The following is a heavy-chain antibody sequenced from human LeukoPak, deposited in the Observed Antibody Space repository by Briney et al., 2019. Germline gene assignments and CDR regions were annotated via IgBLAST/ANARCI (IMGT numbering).Heavy chain of an antibody. CDR2: IIPILGIA. V-gene: IGHV1-69*04. CDR1: GGTFSSYA. J-gene: IGHJ6*02. D-gene: IGHD2-15*01. Sequence: GASVKVSCKASGGTFSSYAISWVRQAPGQGLEWMGRIIPILGIANYAQKFQGRVTITADKSTSTAYMELSSLRSEDTAVYYCARVYCSGGSCYSKYYYGMDVWGQGTTVTVSS. CDR3: ARVYCSGGSCYSKYYYGMDV.